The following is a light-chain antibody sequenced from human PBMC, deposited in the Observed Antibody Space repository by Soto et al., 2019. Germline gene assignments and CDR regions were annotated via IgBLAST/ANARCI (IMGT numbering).Light chain of an antibody. CDR1: QGIAIW. V-gene: IGKV1-5*01. CDR2: DAS. Sequence: DIQMTQSPSTLSASVGDRVTITCRASQGIAIWLSWYQQKPGKAPKILIYDASSLESGVPSRFSGSGSGTEFTLTISSLQPDDFATYYCQQYDNYSWTFGQGTKVDI. CDR3: QQYDNYSWT. J-gene: IGKJ1*01.